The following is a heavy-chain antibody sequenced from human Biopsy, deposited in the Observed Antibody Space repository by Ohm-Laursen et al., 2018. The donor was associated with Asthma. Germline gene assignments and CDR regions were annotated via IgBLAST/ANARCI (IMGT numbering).Heavy chain of an antibody. D-gene: IGHD5-18*01. CDR3: VKDTYEDSGGYYTFEV. J-gene: IGHJ3*01. Sequence: GSLRLSCTASGFAFDSYAMSWARQAPGKGLAWVSTIRPNNRGVDYVPSARGRFTMSRDNSKNTLYLHMSSLRAEDTAVYYCVKDTYEDSGGYYTFEVWGQGTMVTVSS. CDR1: GFAFDSYA. V-gene: IGHV3-23*01. CDR2: IRPNNRGV.